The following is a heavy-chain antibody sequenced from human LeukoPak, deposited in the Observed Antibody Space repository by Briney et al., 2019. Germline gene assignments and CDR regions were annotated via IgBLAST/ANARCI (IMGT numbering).Heavy chain of an antibody. CDR1: GFTVSSNY. CDR2: IYSGGST. J-gene: IGHJ4*02. D-gene: IGHD7-27*01. V-gene: IGHV3-66*01. Sequence: PGGSLRLSCAASGFTVSSNYMSWVRQAPGKGLEWVSVIYSGGSTYYADSVKGRFTISRDNSKNTLYLQMNSLRAEDTAVYYCASGLTGYYLDYWGQGTLVTVSS. CDR3: ASGLTGYYLDY.